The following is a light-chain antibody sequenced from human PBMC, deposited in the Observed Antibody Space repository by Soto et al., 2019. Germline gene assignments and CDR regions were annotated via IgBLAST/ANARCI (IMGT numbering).Light chain of an antibody. J-gene: IGKJ2*01. CDR1: QTISNF. Sequence: DIQMTQSPSSLSASVGDRITITCRASQTISNFLNWYHQRPGKAPKLLIFGASSLQSGVPSKFTGSGSGTDFTRTISDLQPEDFATYYCQQTYSTPYTFGQGTNLEIK. V-gene: IGKV1-39*01. CDR3: QQTYSTPYT. CDR2: GAS.